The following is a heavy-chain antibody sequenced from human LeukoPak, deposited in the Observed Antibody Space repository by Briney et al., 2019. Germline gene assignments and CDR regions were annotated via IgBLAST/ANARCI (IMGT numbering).Heavy chain of an antibody. Sequence: GGSLRLSCAASGFTFGSYWMSWVRQAPGKGLEWVANIKQDGSEKYYVDSVKGRFTISRDNAKNSLYLQMNSLRAEDTAVYYCAELGITMIGGVWGKGTTVTISS. D-gene: IGHD3-10*02. V-gene: IGHV3-7*01. J-gene: IGHJ6*04. CDR3: AELGITMIGGV. CDR2: IKQDGSEK. CDR1: GFTFGSYW.